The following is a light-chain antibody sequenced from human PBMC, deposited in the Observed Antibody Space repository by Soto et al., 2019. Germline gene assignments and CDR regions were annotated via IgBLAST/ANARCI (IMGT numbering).Light chain of an antibody. CDR2: RIS. CDR1: QSLVHRDGNTY. V-gene: IGKV2-24*01. CDR3: MQATYLPFT. J-gene: IGKJ3*01. Sequence: DVVLTQTPLSSPVTLGQPASISCRSSQSLVHRDGNTYLSWLQQRPGQSPRLLIYRISNRFSGVXDXXSGSGAGTDFTLRISRVEAEDVGVYYCMQATYLPFTFGPGTKVEIK.